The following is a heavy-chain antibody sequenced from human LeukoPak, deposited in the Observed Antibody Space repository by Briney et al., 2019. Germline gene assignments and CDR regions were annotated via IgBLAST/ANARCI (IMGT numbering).Heavy chain of an antibody. J-gene: IGHJ5*02. CDR1: GGSLSGFY. V-gene: IGHV4-34*06. CDR3: AVTWNADRTFAP. CDR2: IYYLGST. Sequence: SETLSLTCAVDGGSLSGFYWSWIRQPPGKGLEWIGHIYYLGSTSYNPSLRSRVTISMDASKNQFSLTLASVTAADTAVYYCAVTWNADRTFAPWGQGILVTVS. D-gene: IGHD1-1*01.